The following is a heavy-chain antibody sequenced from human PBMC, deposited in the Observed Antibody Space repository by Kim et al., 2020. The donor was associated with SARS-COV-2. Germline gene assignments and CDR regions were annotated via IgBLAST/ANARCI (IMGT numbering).Heavy chain of an antibody. CDR3: ARASAYCSSTSCFYSRRLSDYYYGMDV. V-gene: IGHV3-30*04. CDR2: ISYDGSNK. J-gene: IGHJ6*02. D-gene: IGHD2-2*01. CDR1: GFTFSSYA. Sequence: GGSLRLSCAASGFTFSSYAMHWVRQAPGKGLEWVAVISYDGSNKYYADSVKGRFTISRDNSKNTLYLQMNSLRAEDTAVYYCARASAYCSSTSCFYSRRLSDYYYGMDVWGQGTTVTVSS.